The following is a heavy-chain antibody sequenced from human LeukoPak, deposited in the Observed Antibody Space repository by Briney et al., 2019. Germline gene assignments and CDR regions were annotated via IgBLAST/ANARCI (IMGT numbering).Heavy chain of an antibody. CDR1: GFTFSDYY. Sequence: PGGSLRLSCAASGFTFSDYYMSWIRQAPGKGLEWVSYISSSGSTIYYADSVKGRFTISRDNAKNSLYLQMNSLRAEDTAVYYCARDPGYSGYDYARQSLYYYYYGMDVWGQGTTVTVSS. CDR3: ARDPGYSGYDYARQSLYYYYYGMDV. D-gene: IGHD5-12*01. V-gene: IGHV3-11*01. J-gene: IGHJ6*02. CDR2: ISSSGSTI.